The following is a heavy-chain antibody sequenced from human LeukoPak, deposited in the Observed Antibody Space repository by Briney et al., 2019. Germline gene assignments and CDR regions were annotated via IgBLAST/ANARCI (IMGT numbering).Heavy chain of an antibody. CDR3: ARALGYCSGGSCSNWFDP. Sequence: SETLSLTCTVSGYSISSGYYWGWIRQPPGKGLEWIGSIYHSGSTYYNPSLKSRVTISVDTSKNQFSLKLSSVTAADTAVYYCARALGYCSGGSCSNWFDPWGQGTLVTVSS. V-gene: IGHV4-38-2*02. D-gene: IGHD2-15*01. CDR2: IYHSGST. J-gene: IGHJ5*02. CDR1: GYSISSGYY.